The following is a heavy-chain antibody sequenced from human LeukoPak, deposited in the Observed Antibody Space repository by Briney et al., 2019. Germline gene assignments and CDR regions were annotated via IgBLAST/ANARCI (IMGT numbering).Heavy chain of an antibody. V-gene: IGHV3-21*01. CDR1: GFTLSSYS. CDR2: ISRSGSYI. Sequence: NPGGSLRLSCAASGFTLSSYSMNWVRQAPGKGLEWVSSISRSGSYISYADSVKGRFTISGDNAKNSLYLQMNSLRAEDTAVYYCARDLYGSGWTRYYYYGMDVWGQGTTVTVSS. D-gene: IGHD6-19*01. CDR3: ARDLYGSGWTRYYYYGMDV. J-gene: IGHJ6*02.